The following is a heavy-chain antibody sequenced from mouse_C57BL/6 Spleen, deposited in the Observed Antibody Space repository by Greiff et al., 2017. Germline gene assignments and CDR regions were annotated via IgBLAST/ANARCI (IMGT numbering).Heavy chain of an antibody. CDR1: GYAFSSYW. V-gene: IGHV1-80*01. Sequence: VQLQESGAELVKPGASVKISCKASGYAFSSYWMNWVKQRPGKGLEWIGQIYPGDGDTNYNGKFKGKATLTADTSSSTAYMQLSSLTSEDSAVYFCARSSGSSPRFAYWGQGTLVTVSA. J-gene: IGHJ3*01. D-gene: IGHD1-1*01. CDR3: ARSSGSSPRFAY. CDR2: IYPGDGDT.